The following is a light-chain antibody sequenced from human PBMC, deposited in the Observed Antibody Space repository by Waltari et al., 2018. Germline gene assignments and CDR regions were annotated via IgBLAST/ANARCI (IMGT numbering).Light chain of an antibody. CDR3: QQYGNSRGS. CDR2: GAS. J-gene: IGKJ2*03. CDR1: QSFSSSS. V-gene: IGKV3-20*01. Sequence: EIVLTQSPATLSLSPGEGATLPCRASQSFSSSSLAWYQQKPGQAPRLLIYGASNRATDIPDRFTGSGSGTDFTLTINRLEPEDFAVYYCQQYGNSRGSFGQGTKLEIK.